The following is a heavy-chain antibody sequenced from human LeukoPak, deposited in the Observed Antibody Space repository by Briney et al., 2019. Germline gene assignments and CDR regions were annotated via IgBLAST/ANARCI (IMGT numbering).Heavy chain of an antibody. V-gene: IGHV1-69*10. CDR1: GGTFSSYA. CDR3: ARDLRRAQWYDGIVVAGNDAFDI. CDR2: IIPILGIA. D-gene: IGHD2-2*01. Sequence: ASVKVSCKASGGTFSSYAISWVRQAPGQGLEWMGGIIPILGIANYAQKFQGRVTMTTDTSTSTAYMELRSLRSDDTAVYYCARDLRRAQWYDGIVVAGNDAFDIWGQGTMVTVSS. J-gene: IGHJ3*02.